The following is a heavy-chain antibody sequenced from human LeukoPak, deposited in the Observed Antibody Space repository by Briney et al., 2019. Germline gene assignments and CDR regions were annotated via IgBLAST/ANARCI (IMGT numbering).Heavy chain of an antibody. J-gene: IGHJ4*02. V-gene: IGHV4-59*11. D-gene: IGHD3-10*01. CDR2: IYYSGST. CDR3: ARGDYYGSGSPIPPLDY. CDR1: GGSISSHY. Sequence: SETLSLTCTVSGGSISSHYWSWIRQPPGKGLEWIGYIYYSGSTNYNPSLKSRVTISVDTSKNQFSLKLSSVTAADTAVCYCARGDYYGSGSPIPPLDYWGQGTLVTVSS.